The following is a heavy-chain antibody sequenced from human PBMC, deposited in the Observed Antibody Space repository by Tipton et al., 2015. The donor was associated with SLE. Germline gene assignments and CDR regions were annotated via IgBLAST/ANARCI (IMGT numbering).Heavy chain of an antibody. V-gene: IGHV4-31*03. J-gene: IGHJ6*03. Sequence: TLSLTCTVSGGSISSGGYYWSWIRQHPGKGLEWIGYIYYSGSTYYNPSLKSRVTISVDKSKNQFSLKLSSVTAADTAVYYCARESPVYYYYYMDVWGKGTTVTVSS. CDR2: IYYSGST. CDR1: GGSISSGGYY. CDR3: ARESPVYYYYYMDV.